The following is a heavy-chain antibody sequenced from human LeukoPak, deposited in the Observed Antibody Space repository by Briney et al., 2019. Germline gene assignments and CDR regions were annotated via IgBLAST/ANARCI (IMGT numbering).Heavy chain of an antibody. J-gene: IGHJ4*02. CDR2: IYTSGST. V-gene: IGHV4-4*07. CDR3: ARNGGSGTYYDGSFDY. CDR1: GGSISSYY. D-gene: IGHD1-26*01. Sequence: PSETLSLTCTVSGGSISSYYWSWIRQSAGKGLEWIGRIYTSGSTNYNPSLKSRVTMSVDTSKNQFSLKLSSVTAADTAVYYCARNGGSGTYYDGSFDYWGQGTLVTVSS.